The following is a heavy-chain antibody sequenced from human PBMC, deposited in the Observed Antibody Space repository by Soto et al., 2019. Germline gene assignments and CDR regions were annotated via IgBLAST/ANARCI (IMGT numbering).Heavy chain of an antibody. CDR1: GYTFTGYY. V-gene: IGHV1-2*02. D-gene: IGHD6-6*01. CDR3: ARAYSRSSAAYFDY. CDR2: INPNSGGT. Sequence: ASVKVSCKASGYTFTGYYMHWVRQAPGQGLEWMGWINPNSGGTNYAQKFQGRVTMTRDTSISTAYMELSRLRFDDTAVYYCARAYSRSSAAYFDYWGQGTLVTVS. J-gene: IGHJ4*02.